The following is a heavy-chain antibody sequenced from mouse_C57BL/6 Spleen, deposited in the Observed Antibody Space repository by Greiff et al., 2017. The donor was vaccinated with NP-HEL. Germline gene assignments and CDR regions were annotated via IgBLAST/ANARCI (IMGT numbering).Heavy chain of an antibody. CDR1: GYTFTDYE. V-gene: IGHV1-15*01. CDR3: TRGGITTLVESFYYMDY. Sequence: VQLQESGAELARPGASVTLSCKASGYTFTDYEMHWVKQTPVHGLEWIGAIDPEIGGTAYTQKFKGKAILTADKSSSTAYMELRSLTSKDSAVYYCTRGGITTLVESFYYMDYWGQGTTLTVSS. D-gene: IGHD1-1*01. CDR2: IDPEIGGT. J-gene: IGHJ2*01.